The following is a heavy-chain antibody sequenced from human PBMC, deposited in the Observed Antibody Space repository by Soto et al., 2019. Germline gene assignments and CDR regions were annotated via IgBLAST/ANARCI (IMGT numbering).Heavy chain of an antibody. V-gene: IGHV3-74*01. CDR1: GFTFGNYW. J-gene: IGHJ4*02. Sequence: GALRLSCAASGFTFGNYWMYWVRQAPGKGLVWVSRINGDGSRTSSADSVRGRFTISRDNAKNSMHLQMNSLRAEDTAVYYCARDGSGYSTDWGQGTLVTVSS. D-gene: IGHD5-18*01. CDR2: INGDGSRT. CDR3: ARDGSGYSTD.